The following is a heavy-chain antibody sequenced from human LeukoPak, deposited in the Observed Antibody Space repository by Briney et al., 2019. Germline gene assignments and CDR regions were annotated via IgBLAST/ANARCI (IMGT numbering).Heavy chain of an antibody. Sequence: GGSLRLSCAASGFTLSRYWMSGVRQAPGKGLEWVANMKQDGSEKNYVDSVKGRFTISRDNAENSLHLQMNSLRAEDTAVYYCARDFNYYDSSVNYFDYWGQGTLVTVSS. CDR3: ARDFNYYDSSVNYFDY. CDR2: MKQDGSEK. J-gene: IGHJ4*02. CDR1: GFTLSRYW. D-gene: IGHD3-22*01. V-gene: IGHV3-7*01.